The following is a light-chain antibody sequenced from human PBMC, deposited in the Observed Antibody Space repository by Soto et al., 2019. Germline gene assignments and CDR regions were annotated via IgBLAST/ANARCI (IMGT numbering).Light chain of an antibody. CDR1: QSISNH. J-gene: IGKJ1*01. CDR3: QQSYSTPLT. Sequence: DIQMTHSPSSLSASVEDRVIITCRASQSISNHLNWYQQKPGKAPKLLIFAASSLQSGVPSRFSGSGFGTDFTLTISSLQPEDFATYYCQQSYSTPLTFGQGTKVDIK. V-gene: IGKV1-39*01. CDR2: AAS.